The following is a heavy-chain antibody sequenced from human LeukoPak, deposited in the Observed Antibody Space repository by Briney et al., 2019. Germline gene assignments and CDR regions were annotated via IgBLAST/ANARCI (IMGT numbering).Heavy chain of an antibody. Sequence: PRRSLRLSCAASGFTFSSYAMHWVRQAPGKGLEWVAVISYDGSNKYYADSVKGRFTISRDNSKNTLYLQMNSLRAEDTAVYYCARGASTGTTYFDYWGRGTLVTVSS. CDR2: ISYDGSNK. CDR1: GFTFSSYA. J-gene: IGHJ4*02. CDR3: ARGASTGTTYFDY. D-gene: IGHD1-1*01. V-gene: IGHV3-30-3*01.